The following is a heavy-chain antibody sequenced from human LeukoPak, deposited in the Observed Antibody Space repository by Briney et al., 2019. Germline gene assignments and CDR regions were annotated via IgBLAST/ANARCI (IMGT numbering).Heavy chain of an antibody. CDR1: GYTFTGYY. V-gene: IGHV1-2*02. D-gene: IGHD3-22*01. Sequence: ASVKVSCKASGYTFTGYYMHWVRQAPGQGLEWMGWINPNSGGTNYAQKFQGRVTMTRDTSISTAYMELSRLRSDDTAVYYCARNRDYDSRNLGFDYWGQGTLVTASS. J-gene: IGHJ4*02. CDR3: ARNRDYDSRNLGFDY. CDR2: INPNSGGT.